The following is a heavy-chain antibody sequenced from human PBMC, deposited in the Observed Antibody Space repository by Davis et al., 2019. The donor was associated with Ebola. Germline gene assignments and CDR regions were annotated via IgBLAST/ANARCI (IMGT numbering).Heavy chain of an antibody. J-gene: IGHJ3*02. CDR2: TYYTSKWYN. Sequence: HSQTPSLTRAISGDSVSGKSGAWNWIRQSPSRGLEWLGRTYYTSKWYNHYAASVKSRTTINPDTSKNQFSLQLHSVTPEDTAVYYCARGWLRTGLDIWGQGTMVIVSS. V-gene: IGHV6-1*01. CDR1: GDSVSGKSGA. CDR3: ARGWLRTGLDI. D-gene: IGHD5-24*01.